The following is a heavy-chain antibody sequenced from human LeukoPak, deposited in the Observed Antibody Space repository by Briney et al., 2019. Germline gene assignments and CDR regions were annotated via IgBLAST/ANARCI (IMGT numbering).Heavy chain of an antibody. D-gene: IGHD3-10*01. CDR1: GYTFTSYG. CDR3: ARRNYYGSGSYSLSWYFDL. V-gene: IGHV1-18*01. Sequence: ASVKVSCKASGYTFTSYGISWVRQAPGQGLEWMGWISAYNGNTNYAQKLQGRVTMTTDTSTSTAYMELRSPRSDDTAVYYCARRNYYGSGSYSLSWYFDLWGRGTLVTVSS. J-gene: IGHJ2*01. CDR2: ISAYNGNT.